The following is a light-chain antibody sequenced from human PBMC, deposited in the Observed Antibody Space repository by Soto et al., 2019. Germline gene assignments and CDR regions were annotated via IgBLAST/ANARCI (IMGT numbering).Light chain of an antibody. V-gene: IGLV4-69*01. CDR3: QTWGTGIQV. CDR2: LNSDGSH. J-gene: IGLJ2*01. Sequence: QPVLTLSPSASASLGASVKLTCTLSSGHSSYAIAWHQQQPEKGPRYLMKLNSDGSHSKGDGIPDRFSGSSSGAERYLTISSLQSEDEADFYCQTWGTGIQVFGGGTKLTVL. CDR1: SGHSSYA.